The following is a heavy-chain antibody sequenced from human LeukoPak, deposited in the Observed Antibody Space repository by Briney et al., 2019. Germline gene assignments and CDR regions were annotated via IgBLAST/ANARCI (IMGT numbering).Heavy chain of an antibody. J-gene: IGHJ4*02. CDR3: ARESAGGPDY. CDR2: IKPDGSEQ. Sequence: GGSLRLSCAASGFTLSTYWMSWVRQAPGKGLEWVANIKPDGSEQYYVDSVRGRFTISRDNAKNSLYLQMNSLRAEDKAIYYCARESAGGPDYWGQGTLVTVSS. CDR1: GFTLSTYW. D-gene: IGHD6-19*01. V-gene: IGHV3-7*05.